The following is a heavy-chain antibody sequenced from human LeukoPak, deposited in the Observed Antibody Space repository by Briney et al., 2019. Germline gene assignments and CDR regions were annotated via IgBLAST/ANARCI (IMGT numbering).Heavy chain of an antibody. Sequence: SETLSLTCAVYGGSFSGYYWSWIRQPPGKGLEWIGEINHSGSTNYNPSLKSRVTISVDTSKNQFSLKLSSVTAADTAVYYCARVQYGGWYMLDYWGQGTLVTVSS. V-gene: IGHV4-34*01. J-gene: IGHJ4*02. D-gene: IGHD6-19*01. CDR1: GGSFSGYY. CDR3: ARVQYGGWYMLDY. CDR2: INHSGST.